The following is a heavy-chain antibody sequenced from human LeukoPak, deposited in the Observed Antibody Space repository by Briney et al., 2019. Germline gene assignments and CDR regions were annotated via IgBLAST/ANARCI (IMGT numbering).Heavy chain of an antibody. Sequence: GGSLRLSCAASGFTFRNYGMYWVRQAPGTGLGWVSFISDNGSRKYYVDSVKGRFTISRDNSKNTLYLQINSLRVEDTAVYYCAKDRSTTWFFDNWGQGTLVSVSS. J-gene: IGHJ4*02. D-gene: IGHD6-13*01. CDR2: ISDNGSRK. CDR1: GFTFRNYG. CDR3: AKDRSTTWFFDN. V-gene: IGHV3-30*18.